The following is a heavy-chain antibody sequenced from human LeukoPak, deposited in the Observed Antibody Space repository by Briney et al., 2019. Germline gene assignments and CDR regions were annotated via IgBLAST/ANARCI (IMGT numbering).Heavy chain of an antibody. J-gene: IGHJ6*03. D-gene: IGHD3-10*01. CDR1: GYTFTSYG. V-gene: IGHV1-18*01. CDR3: ARTWFGELSRGQYYYYMDV. CDR2: ISAYNGNT. Sequence: ASVKVSCKASGYTFTSYGISWVRQAPGQGLEWMGWISAYNGNTNYAQKLQGRVTMTTDTSTSTAYMELRSLRSDDTAVYYCARTWFGELSRGQYYYYMDVWGKGTTVTVSS.